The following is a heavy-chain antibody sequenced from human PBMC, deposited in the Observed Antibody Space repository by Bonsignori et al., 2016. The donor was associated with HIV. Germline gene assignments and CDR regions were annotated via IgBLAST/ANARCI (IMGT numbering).Heavy chain of an antibody. J-gene: IGHJ1*01. Sequence: WIRQPPGKGLDWIGFIRDKANFATSEYAPSLKGRFTISRDDSENTAYLQMHGLRPEDTAVYYCIRAAYDTSGLLQSWGQGTLVTVSS. D-gene: IGHD3-22*01. CDR2: IRDKANFATS. CDR3: IRAAYDTSGLLQS. V-gene: IGHV3-49*02.